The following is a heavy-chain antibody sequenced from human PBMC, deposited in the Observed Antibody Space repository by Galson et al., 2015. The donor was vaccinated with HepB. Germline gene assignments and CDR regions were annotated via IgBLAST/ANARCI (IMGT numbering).Heavy chain of an antibody. D-gene: IGHD1-1*01. V-gene: IGHV4-4*07. CDR1: GGFISGDY. CDR3: ARELAD. Sequence: SETLSLTCTVSGGFISGDYWSWIRQPAGKGLEWIGRIYSRGTTNYNPSLKSRVTMSLDTSKSQFSLKLSSVTAADTAVYYYARELADWGQGTLVTVSS. J-gene: IGHJ4*02. CDR2: IYSRGTT.